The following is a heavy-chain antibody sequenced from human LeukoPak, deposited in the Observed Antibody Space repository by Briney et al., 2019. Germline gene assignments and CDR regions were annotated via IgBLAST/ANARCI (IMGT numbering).Heavy chain of an antibody. D-gene: IGHD4-17*01. V-gene: IGHV1-69*13. J-gene: IGHJ4*02. CDR2: IIPIFGTA. CDR3: ATARTTVTAMRFDY. Sequence: SVKVSCKASGGTFSSYAISWVRQAPGQGLEWMGGIIPIFGTANYAQKFQGRVAITADESTSTAYMELSSLRSEDTAVYYCATARTTVTAMRFDYWGQGTLVTVSS. CDR1: GGTFSSYA.